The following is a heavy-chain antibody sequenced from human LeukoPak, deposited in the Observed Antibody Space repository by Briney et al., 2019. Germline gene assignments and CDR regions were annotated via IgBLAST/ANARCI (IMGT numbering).Heavy chain of an antibody. D-gene: IGHD2-15*01. V-gene: IGHV3-49*04. CDR3: TRTGATEWDHYCSGGSCSETSDNWFDP. J-gene: IGHJ5*02. Sequence: PGRSLRLSCTASGFTFGDYAMSWVRQAPGKGLEWVGFIRSKAYGGTTEYAASVKGRFTISRDDSKSIAYLQMNSLKTEDTAVYYCTRTGATEWDHYCSGGSCSETSDNWFDPWGQGTLVTVSS. CDR2: IRSKAYGGTT. CDR1: GFTFGDYA.